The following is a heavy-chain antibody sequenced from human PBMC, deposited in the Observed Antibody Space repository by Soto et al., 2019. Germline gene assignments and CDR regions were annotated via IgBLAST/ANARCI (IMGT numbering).Heavy chain of an antibody. CDR3: ANGRGYSLDY. Sequence: PSQTLSLTCVISGDSVSIYSGAWNWIRQSPSRGLEWLGRTYYRSKWYYDYAESVKSRIIISVDTSKNQFSLQLNSVTPEDAAVNYCANGRGYSLDYWGQGTLVTVSS. CDR1: GDSVSIYSGA. V-gene: IGHV6-1*01. J-gene: IGHJ4*02. CDR2: TYYRSKWYY. D-gene: IGHD3-10*02.